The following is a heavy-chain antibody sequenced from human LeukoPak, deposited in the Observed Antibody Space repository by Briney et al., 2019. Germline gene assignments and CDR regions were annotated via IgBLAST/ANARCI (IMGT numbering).Heavy chain of an antibody. Sequence: GGSLRLSCAASGFTFSSHAMHWVRQVPGKGLEWVAVISYYEVNKYYTDSVKGRFTISRDNSSNTLYLQMNSSIAAATAVYYCARRAVPGREAAGLDLWGQGTMVTVSS. J-gene: IGHJ3*01. CDR3: ARRAVPGREAAGLDL. CDR1: GFTFSSHA. CDR2: ISYYEVNK. V-gene: IGHV3-30-3*01. D-gene: IGHD1-1*01.